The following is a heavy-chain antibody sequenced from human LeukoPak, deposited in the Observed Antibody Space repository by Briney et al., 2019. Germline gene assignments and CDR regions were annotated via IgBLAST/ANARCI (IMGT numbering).Heavy chain of an antibody. Sequence: ASVKVSCKASGGTFSSYAISWVRQAPGQGLEWMGRIIPILGIANYAQKFQGRVTITADKSTSTAYVELSSLRSEDTAVYYCAHIGYYYDSSGYQGGYWGQGTLVTVSS. V-gene: IGHV1-69*04. CDR3: AHIGYYYDSSGYQGGY. CDR2: IIPILGIA. D-gene: IGHD3-22*01. J-gene: IGHJ4*02. CDR1: GGTFSSYA.